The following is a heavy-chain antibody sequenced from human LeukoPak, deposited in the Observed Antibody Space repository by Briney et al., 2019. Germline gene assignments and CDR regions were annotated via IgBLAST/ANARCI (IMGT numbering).Heavy chain of an antibody. CDR1: GFTFSSYW. CDR3: AREEIAAAGPGYYYYYGMDV. Sequence: GGSLRLSCAASGFTFSSYWMSWVRQAPGKGLEWVANIKQDGSEKYYVDSVKGRFTISRDNAKNSLYLQMNSLRAEDTAVYYCAREEIAAAGPGYYYYYGMDVWGQGTTVTVSS. D-gene: IGHD6-13*01. CDR2: IKQDGSEK. J-gene: IGHJ6*02. V-gene: IGHV3-7*01.